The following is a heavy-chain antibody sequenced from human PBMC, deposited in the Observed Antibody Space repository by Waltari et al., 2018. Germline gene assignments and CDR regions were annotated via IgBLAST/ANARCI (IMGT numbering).Heavy chain of an antibody. CDR3: ARGGGYSGYDEFDY. CDR2: ISPYSCNT. V-gene: IGHV1-18*04. D-gene: IGHD5-12*01. J-gene: IGHJ4*02. Sequence: QVQLVQSGGEVKKPGASVKVSCKASGYTFNIYVISWVRQAPGQGLEWMGWISPYSCNTNYAPNRQCRVTMTTDTSTSTAYMELRSLRSDDTAVYYCARGGGYSGYDEFDYWGQGTLVTVSS. CDR1: GYTFNIYV.